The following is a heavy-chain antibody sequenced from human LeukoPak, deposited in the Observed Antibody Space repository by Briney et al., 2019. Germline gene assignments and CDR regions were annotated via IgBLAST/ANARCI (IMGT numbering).Heavy chain of an antibody. CDR2: ISAYNGNT. CDR1: GYTFTSYG. V-gene: IGHV1-18*01. Sequence: ASVKVSCKASGYTFTSYGISWVRQARGQGLEWMGWISAYNGNTNYAQKLQGRVTMTTDTSTSTAYMELRSLRSDDTAVYYCARQGLGSSWYYFDYWGQGTLVTVSS. J-gene: IGHJ4*02. D-gene: IGHD6-13*01. CDR3: ARQGLGSSWYYFDY.